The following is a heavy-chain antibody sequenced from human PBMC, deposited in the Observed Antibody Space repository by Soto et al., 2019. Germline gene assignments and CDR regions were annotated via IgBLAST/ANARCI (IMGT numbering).Heavy chain of an antibody. Sequence: TLSLTCTVSGGSISSGYYDWSWIRQPPGKGLEWIGYIYYSGSTYYNPSLKSRVTISVDTSKNQFSLKLSSVTAADTAVYYCARDGAYCGGDCYLHWGQGTLVTVSS. V-gene: IGHV4-30-4*01. CDR3: ARDGAYCGGDCYLH. CDR2: IYYSGST. CDR1: GGSISSGYYD. D-gene: IGHD2-21*02. J-gene: IGHJ4*02.